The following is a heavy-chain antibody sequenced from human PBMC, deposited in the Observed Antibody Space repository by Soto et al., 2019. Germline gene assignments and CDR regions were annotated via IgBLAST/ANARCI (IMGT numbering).Heavy chain of an antibody. CDR3: ARGMGSGWTPFDY. Sequence: SETLSLTCAVYGGSFSGYYWSWIRQPPGKGLEWIGEINHSGSTNYNPSLKSRVTISVDTSKNQFSLKLSSVTAADTAVYYCARGMGSGWTPFDYWGQGTLVTVS. D-gene: IGHD6-19*01. V-gene: IGHV4-34*01. CDR1: GGSFSGYY. J-gene: IGHJ4*02. CDR2: INHSGST.